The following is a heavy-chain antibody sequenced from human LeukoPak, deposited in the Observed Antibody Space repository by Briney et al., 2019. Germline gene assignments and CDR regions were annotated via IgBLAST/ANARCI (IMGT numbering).Heavy chain of an antibody. D-gene: IGHD3-22*01. CDR1: GFTFSSYG. CDR2: IWYDGSNK. J-gene: IGHJ6*02. CDR3: ARDRIYYDSSGNYYYYYGMDV. V-gene: IGHV3-33*01. Sequence: GRSLRLSCAASGFTFSSYGMHWVRQAPGKGLEWVAVIWYDGSNKYYADSVKGRFTISRDNSKNTLYLQMNSLRAEDTAVYYCARDRIYYDSSGNYYYYYGMDVWGQGTTVTVSS.